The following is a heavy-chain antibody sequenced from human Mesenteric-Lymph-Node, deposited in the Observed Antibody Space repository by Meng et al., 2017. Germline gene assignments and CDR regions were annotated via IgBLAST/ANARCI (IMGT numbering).Heavy chain of an antibody. CDR2: IYTSGST. J-gene: IGHJ6*02. Sequence: SETLSLTCTVSGGSISSGSYYWSWIRQPAGKGLEWIGRIYTSGSTNYNPSLKSRVTISVDTSKNQFSLKLSSVTAADTAVYYCARAKYYYDSSGYYAYYYYYGMDVWGQGTTVTVSS. CDR1: GGSISSGSYY. D-gene: IGHD3-22*01. V-gene: IGHV4-61*02. CDR3: ARAKYYYDSSGYYAYYYYYGMDV.